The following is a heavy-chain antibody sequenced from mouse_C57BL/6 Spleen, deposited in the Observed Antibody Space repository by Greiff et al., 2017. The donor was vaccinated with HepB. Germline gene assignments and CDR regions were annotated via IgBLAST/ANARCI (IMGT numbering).Heavy chain of an antibody. CDR3: ARNYGRNYYAMDY. CDR2: IWSDGST. V-gene: IGHV2-6*02. J-gene: IGHJ4*01. CDR1: GFSLTSYG. D-gene: IGHD1-1*01. Sequence: QVQLKESGPGLVAPSQSLSITCTVSGFSLTSYGVHWVRQPPGKGLEWLVVIWSDGSTTYNSALKSRLSISKDNSKSQVFLKMNSLQTDDTAMYYCARNYGRNYYAMDYWGQGTSVTVAS.